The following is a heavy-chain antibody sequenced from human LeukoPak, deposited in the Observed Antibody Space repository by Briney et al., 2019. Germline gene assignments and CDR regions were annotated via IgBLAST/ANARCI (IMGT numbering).Heavy chain of an antibody. CDR1: GFAFSSYA. CDR3: ARDPGYCSGGSCYSSSRFDD. D-gene: IGHD2-15*01. V-gene: IGHV3-30*04. J-gene: IGHJ4*02. CDR2: ISYDGSNK. Sequence: GGSLRLSCAASGFAFSSYAMHWVRQAPGKGLEWVAVISYDGSNKYYADSVRGRFTISRDNPKNTLYLQLNSLRAEDTAVYYCARDPGYCSGGSCYSSSRFDDWGQGTLVTVPS.